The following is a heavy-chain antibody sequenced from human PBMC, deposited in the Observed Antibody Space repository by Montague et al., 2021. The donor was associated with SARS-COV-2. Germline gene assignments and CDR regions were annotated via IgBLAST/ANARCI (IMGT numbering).Heavy chain of an antibody. V-gene: IGHV4-59*08. Sequence: SETLSLTCDFVGGSLRDYAWSWIRQPPGKRLEWIGYLSYSGRPIYNPSLESRVSISVDTSKNQFSLRLRSVIAADTAVYYCAGRLPQHTSGWYFDQWGQGTLVAVSS. D-gene: IGHD6-19*01. J-gene: IGHJ4*02. CDR1: GGSLRDYA. CDR2: LSYSGRP. CDR3: AGRLPQHTSGWYFDQ.